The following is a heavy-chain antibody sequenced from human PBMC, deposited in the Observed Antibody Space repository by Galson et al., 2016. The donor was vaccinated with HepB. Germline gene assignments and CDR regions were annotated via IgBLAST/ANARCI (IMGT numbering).Heavy chain of an antibody. CDR2: ISYDGSNK. CDR1: GFTFSYYG. D-gene: IGHD5-18*01. CDR3: AKGRGNSYGSPPQFDS. J-gene: IGHJ4*02. V-gene: IGHV3-30*18. Sequence: SLRLSCAASGFTFSYYGMHWARQAPGKGLEWVAVISYDGSNKYYADSVKGRFTISRDNSKNTLYQQMNSLRAEDTAVYYCAKGRGNSYGSPPQFDSWGQGTLVIVSS.